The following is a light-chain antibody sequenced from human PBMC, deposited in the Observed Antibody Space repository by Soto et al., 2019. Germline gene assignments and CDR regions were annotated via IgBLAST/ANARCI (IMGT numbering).Light chain of an antibody. J-gene: IGKJ1*01. CDR1: QSISIT. CDR2: DAS. V-gene: IGKV3-11*01. Sequence: EIVFTQSPDTLSVSPGERATLSFRASQSISITLAWYQQKSGQPPRLLIYDASNRATGIPARFSGSGSGTDFTLTISSLEPEDFAVYYCQQRSNWPPTFGQGTKVDIK. CDR3: QQRSNWPPT.